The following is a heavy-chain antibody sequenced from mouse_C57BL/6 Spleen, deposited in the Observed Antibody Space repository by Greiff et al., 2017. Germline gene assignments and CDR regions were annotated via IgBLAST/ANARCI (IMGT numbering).Heavy chain of an antibody. CDR2: IYPGDGDT. Sequence: VQLQQSGAELVKPGASVKISCKASGYAFSSYWKNWVKQRPGKGLEWIGQIYPGDGDTNYNGKFKGKATLTADKSSSTAYMQLSSLTSEDSAVYFCARGGIYYGNYVGYWGQGTTLTVSS. CDR3: ARGGIYYGNYVGY. V-gene: IGHV1-80*01. J-gene: IGHJ2*01. D-gene: IGHD2-1*01. CDR1: GYAFSSYW.